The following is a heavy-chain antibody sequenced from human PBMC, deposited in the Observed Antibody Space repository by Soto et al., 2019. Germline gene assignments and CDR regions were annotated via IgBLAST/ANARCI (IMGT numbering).Heavy chain of an antibody. Sequence: ASVKVSCKASGYTFTSYYMHWVRQAPGQGLEWMGIINPSCGSTNYAQKFQGRVTITADESTSTAYMELSSLRSEDTAVYYCARASDPYDYGARGLPYYGMDVWGQGTTVTVSS. CDR2: INPSCGST. CDR1: GYTFTSYY. V-gene: IGHV1-46*01. D-gene: IGHD4-17*01. J-gene: IGHJ6*02. CDR3: ARASDPYDYGARGLPYYGMDV.